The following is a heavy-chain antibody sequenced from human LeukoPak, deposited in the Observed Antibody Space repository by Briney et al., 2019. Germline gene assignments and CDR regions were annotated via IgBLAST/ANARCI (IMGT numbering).Heavy chain of an antibody. CDR2: IYYSGST. V-gene: IGHV4-30-4*08. J-gene: IGHJ5*02. CDR3: ARAAAQDSNWFDP. CDR1: GGSISSGDYY. Sequence: SQTLSLTCTVSGGSISSGDYYWSWIRQPPGKGLEWIGYIYYSGSTYYNPSLKSRVTISVDKSKNQFSLKLSSVTAADTAVYYCARAAAQDSNWFDPWGQGTLVTVSS. D-gene: IGHD6-13*01.